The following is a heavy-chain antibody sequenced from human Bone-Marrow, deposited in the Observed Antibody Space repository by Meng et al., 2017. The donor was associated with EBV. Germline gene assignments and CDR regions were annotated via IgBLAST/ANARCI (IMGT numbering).Heavy chain of an antibody. J-gene: IGHJ4*01. CDR1: CYTFYDYA. CDR3: TRGGDSYGYYDY. Sequence: GAVVKEAGSSVKVSCKAACYTFYDYAINWVRQVPGQGLEWMGWVNTITGNPTCAQGFIGRFVFPLDTSVSTTFLQISSLKAEDTAVYYCTRGGDSYGYYDYWGQGTLVTVSS. CDR2: VNTITGNP. V-gene: IGHV7-4-1*02. D-gene: IGHD3-22*01.